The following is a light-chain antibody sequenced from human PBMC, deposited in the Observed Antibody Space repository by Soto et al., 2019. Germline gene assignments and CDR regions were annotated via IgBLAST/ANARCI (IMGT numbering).Light chain of an antibody. Sequence: QSVLTQPASVSGSPGQSSTISCTGTSSDVGGYDYVSWYQQHPGKAPKLMIYDVTNRPSGVSNRFSGSKSGNTASLTISGLQAEDEADYYCISYASINTYVFGTG. CDR1: SSDVGGYDY. CDR2: DVT. CDR3: ISYASINTYV. J-gene: IGLJ1*01. V-gene: IGLV2-14*01.